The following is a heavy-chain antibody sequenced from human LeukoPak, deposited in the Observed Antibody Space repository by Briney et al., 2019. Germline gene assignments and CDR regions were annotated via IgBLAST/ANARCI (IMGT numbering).Heavy chain of an antibody. D-gene: IGHD2-15*01. V-gene: IGHV3-21*04. CDR2: ISSSSSYI. CDR3: AKDTTAATYYYYYGMDV. Sequence: GGSLRLSCAASGFTFSSYSMNWVRQAPGKGLEWVSSISSSSSYIYYADSVKGRFTISRDNAKNSLYLQMNSLRTEDTALYYCAKDTTAATYYYYYGMDVWGQGTTVTVSS. CDR1: GFTFSSYS. J-gene: IGHJ6*02.